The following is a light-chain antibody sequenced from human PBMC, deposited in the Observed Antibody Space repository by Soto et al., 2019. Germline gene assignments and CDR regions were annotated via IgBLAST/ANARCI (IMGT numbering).Light chain of an antibody. CDR3: CSYAGFSTSAI. J-gene: IGLJ2*01. CDR1: SSDVGKYNL. V-gene: IGLV2-23*01. Sequence: QSALTQPASVSGSPGQSITISCTGTSSDVGKYNLVSWYQHHPGKAPKVIIYEGSKRPSGVSSRFSGSKSGNTAYLTISGLQAEYEAEYHCCSYAGFSTSAIFGGGTKVTVL. CDR2: EGS.